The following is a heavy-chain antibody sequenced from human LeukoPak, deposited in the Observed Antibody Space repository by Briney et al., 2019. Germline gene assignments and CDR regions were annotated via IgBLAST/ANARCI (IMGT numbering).Heavy chain of an antibody. Sequence: SETLSLTCTVSGGSISSHYWSWIRQPPGKGLEWMGYIYYSGSTNYNPSLKSRVTISVDTSKNQFSLKLSSVTAADTAVYYCARERITSFGVVTDYWGQGTLVTVSS. CDR1: GGSISSHY. CDR2: IYYSGST. CDR3: ARERITSFGVVTDY. D-gene: IGHD3-3*01. V-gene: IGHV4-59*11. J-gene: IGHJ4*02.